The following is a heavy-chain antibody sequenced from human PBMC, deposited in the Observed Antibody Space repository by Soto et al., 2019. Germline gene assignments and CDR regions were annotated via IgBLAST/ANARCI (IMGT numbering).Heavy chain of an antibody. CDR2: IYHSGST. D-gene: IGHD4-17*01. V-gene: IGHV4-4*02. Sequence: KPSETLSLTCAVSCGSISSSNWWSWVRQPPGKGLEWIGEIYHSGSTNYNPSLKSRVTISVDKSKNQFSLKLSSVTAADTAVYYCARGGGVYGDSDAFDIWGQGTMVTVSS. CDR1: CGSISSSNW. CDR3: ARGGGVYGDSDAFDI. J-gene: IGHJ3*02.